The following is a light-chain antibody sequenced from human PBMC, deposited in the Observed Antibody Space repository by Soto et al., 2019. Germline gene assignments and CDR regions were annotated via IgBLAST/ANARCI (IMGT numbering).Light chain of an antibody. V-gene: IGLV2-14*01. CDR3: SSYTSSSTLEV. CDR1: SSDVGGYNY. J-gene: IGLJ1*01. Sequence: QSALTQPASVSGSPGQSIPISCTGTSSDVGGYNYVSWYQQHPGKAPKLMIYEVSNRPSGVSNRFSGSKSGNTASLTISGLQAEDEADYYCSSYTSSSTLEVFGTGTKLTVL. CDR2: EVS.